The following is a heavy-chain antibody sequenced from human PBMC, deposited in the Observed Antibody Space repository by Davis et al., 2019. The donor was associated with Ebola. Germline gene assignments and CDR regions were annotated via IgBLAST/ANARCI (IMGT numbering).Heavy chain of an antibody. D-gene: IGHD6-19*01. J-gene: IGHJ4*02. V-gene: IGHV3-66*01. CDR3: ARAIYSSGWYLG. CDR2: IYSGGST. Sequence: GGSLRLSCAASGFTFSNAWMTWVRQAPGKGLEWVSVIYSGGSTYYADSVKGRFTISRDNSKNTLYLQMNSLRAEVTAVYYCARAIYSSGWYLGWGQGTLVTVSS. CDR1: GFTFSNAW.